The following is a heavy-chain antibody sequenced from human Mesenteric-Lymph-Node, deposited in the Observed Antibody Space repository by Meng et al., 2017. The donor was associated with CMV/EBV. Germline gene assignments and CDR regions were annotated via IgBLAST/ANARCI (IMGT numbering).Heavy chain of an antibody. J-gene: IGHJ6*02. D-gene: IGHD3-3*01. CDR1: GFTFSDYY. CDR2: ISSSGSTI. V-gene: IGHV3-11*04. Sequence: GESLKISCAASGFTFSDYYMSWIRQAPGKGLEWVSYISSSGSTIYYADSVKGRFTISRDNAQNSLYLQMNSLRSDDTAVYYCARDSDVLRFLEWSSPGRHVWGQGTTVTVSS. CDR3: ARDSDVLRFLEWSSPGRHV.